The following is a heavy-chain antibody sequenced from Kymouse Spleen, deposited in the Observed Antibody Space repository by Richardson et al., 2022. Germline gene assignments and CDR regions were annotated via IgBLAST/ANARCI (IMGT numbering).Heavy chain of an antibody. CDR2: TYYRSKWYN. Sequence: QVQLQQSGPGLVKPSQTLSLTCAISGDSVSSNSAAWNWIRQSPSRGLEWLGRTYYRSKWYNDYAVSVKSRITINPDTSKNQFSLQLNSVTPEDTAVYYCARVGYDFWSGYYTGFDYWGQGTLVTVSS. CDR1: GDSVSSNSAA. CDR3: ARVGYDFWSGYYTGFDY. D-gene: IGHD3-3*01. J-gene: IGHJ4*02. V-gene: IGHV6-1*01.